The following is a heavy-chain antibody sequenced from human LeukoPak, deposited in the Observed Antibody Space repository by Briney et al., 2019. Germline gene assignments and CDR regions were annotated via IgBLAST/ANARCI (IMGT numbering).Heavy chain of an antibody. CDR2: IRYDGTKE. Sequence: GGSLRLSCAASGFIFSSYGMHWVRQAPGKGLEWVAFIRYDGTKEYYADSVKGRFTISRDNSKNTLYLQMNRLRAEDTAVYFCAKDGDSSGYDLSYRGQGTLVTVSS. CDR3: AKDGDSSGYDLSY. J-gene: IGHJ4*02. D-gene: IGHD3-22*01. CDR1: GFIFSSYG. V-gene: IGHV3-30*02.